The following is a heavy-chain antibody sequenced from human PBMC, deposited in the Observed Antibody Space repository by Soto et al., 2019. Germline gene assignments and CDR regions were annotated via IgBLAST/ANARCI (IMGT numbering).Heavy chain of an antibody. Sequence: SVKVSCKASGDTSSNYGVSWVRQAPGQGLEWMGGILPVFGTTTYARNFQGRITITADKSTSTVYMELTSLRSDDTATYYCARDPDEVVGTDYHYYGMDVWDQGATVTVSS. D-gene: IGHD1-26*01. J-gene: IGHJ6*02. V-gene: IGHV1-69*06. CDR3: ARDPDEVVGTDYHYYGMDV. CDR2: ILPVFGTT. CDR1: GDTSSNYG.